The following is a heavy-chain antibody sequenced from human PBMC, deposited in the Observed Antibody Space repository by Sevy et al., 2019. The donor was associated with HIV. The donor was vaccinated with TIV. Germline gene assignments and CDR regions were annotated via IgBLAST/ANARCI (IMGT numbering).Heavy chain of an antibody. V-gene: IGHV4-38-2*01. CDR1: GYSISSGYY. Sequence: SETLSLTCAVSGYSISSGYYWGWIRQPPGKGLEWIGSIYHSGSTYYNPSLKSRVTISVDTSKNQFSLRLSSVTAADTAVYYCARVTRTRGIAAAGGAYMDVWGKGTTVTVSS. D-gene: IGHD6-13*01. CDR3: ARVTRTRGIAAAGGAYMDV. J-gene: IGHJ6*03. CDR2: IYHSGST.